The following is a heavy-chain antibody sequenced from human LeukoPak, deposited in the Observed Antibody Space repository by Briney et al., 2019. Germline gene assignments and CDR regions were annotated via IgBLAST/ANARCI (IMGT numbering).Heavy chain of an antibody. V-gene: IGHV3-72*01. Sequence: GGSLRLSCAASGFTFSDHHMDWVRQAPGEGLEWVARIRNKAIRYTTEYAASVKVRFHISRDDSETSLYLQMDSVKTEDTAVYYCARSPLGIAPFDYWGQGTLVTVYS. J-gene: IGHJ4*02. D-gene: IGHD7-27*01. CDR2: IRNKAIRYTT. CDR3: ARSPLGIAPFDY. CDR1: GFTFSDHH.